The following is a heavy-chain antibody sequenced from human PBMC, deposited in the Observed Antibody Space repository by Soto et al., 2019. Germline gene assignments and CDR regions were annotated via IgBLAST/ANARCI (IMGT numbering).Heavy chain of an antibody. CDR1: GFTFSGGS. V-gene: IGHV3-48*02. Sequence: PGESLRLSCAASGFTFSGGSMNWVRQAPGEGREWVSYISNSSSTIPYAESVKGRFTISRANAKNSLLLQMHSLTDGDTALYYCARVEVVTAADFWGQGTVVTLSS. D-gene: IGHD2-21*02. CDR3: ARVEVVTAADF. J-gene: IGHJ4*02. CDR2: ISNSSSTI.